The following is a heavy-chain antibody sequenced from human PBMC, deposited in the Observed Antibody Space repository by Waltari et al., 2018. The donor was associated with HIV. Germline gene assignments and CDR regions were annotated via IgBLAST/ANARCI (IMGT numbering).Heavy chain of an antibody. Sequence: EVQLVESGGGLVKPGGYLRLSCAASGFTFRSYSMNWVRQAPGKGLEWVSSISSSSSYIYYADSVKGRFTISRDNAKNSLYLQMNSLRAEDTAVYYCAGSSSWFDYWGQGTLVTVSS. CDR3: AGSSSWFDY. D-gene: IGHD6-13*01. J-gene: IGHJ4*02. CDR1: GFTFRSYS. V-gene: IGHV3-21*01. CDR2: ISSSSSYI.